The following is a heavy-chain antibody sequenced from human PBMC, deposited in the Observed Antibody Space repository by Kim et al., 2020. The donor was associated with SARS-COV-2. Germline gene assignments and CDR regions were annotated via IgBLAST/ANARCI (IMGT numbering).Heavy chain of an antibody. CDR2: IKHDGSDK. V-gene: IGHV3-7*01. CDR3: ARLAAAGFDY. Sequence: GGSLRLSCTASGFTFSRYWMSWVRQAPGKGLEWVATIKHDGSDKYYVDSVKGRFTISRDNAKNSLFLQMNSLRAEDTAVYYCARLAAAGFDYWGQGTLVTVSS. D-gene: IGHD6-13*01. CDR1: GFTFSRYW. J-gene: IGHJ4*02.